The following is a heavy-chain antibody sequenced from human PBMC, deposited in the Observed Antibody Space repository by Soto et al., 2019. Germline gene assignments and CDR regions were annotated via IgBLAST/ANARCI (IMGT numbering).Heavy chain of an antibody. V-gene: IGHV3-48*02. CDR2: ISSSSSTI. J-gene: IGHJ6*02. CDR1: GFTFSSYS. D-gene: IGHD3-3*01. CDR3: ARAAASDFWSGYHTYYYYYGMDV. Sequence: GGSLRLSCAASGFTFSSYSMNWVRQAPGKGLEWVSYISSSSSTIYYADSVKGRFTISRDNAKNSLYLQMNSLRDEDTAVYYCARAAASDFWSGYHTYYYYYGMDVWGQGTTVTVSS.